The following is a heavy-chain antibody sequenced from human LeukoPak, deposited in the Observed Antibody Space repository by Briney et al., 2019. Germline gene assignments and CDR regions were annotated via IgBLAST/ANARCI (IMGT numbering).Heavy chain of an antibody. CDR2: INPSGGST. CDR1: GYTFTSYY. Sequence: ASVKVSCKASGYTFTSYYMHWVRQAPGQGLEWMGIINPSGGSTSYAQKFQGRVTMTRDTSTSTVYMGLSSLRSEDTAVYYCARKTYYYDSSGYDHGFDPWGQGTLVTVSS. D-gene: IGHD3-22*01. CDR3: ARKTYYYDSSGYDHGFDP. J-gene: IGHJ5*02. V-gene: IGHV1-46*01.